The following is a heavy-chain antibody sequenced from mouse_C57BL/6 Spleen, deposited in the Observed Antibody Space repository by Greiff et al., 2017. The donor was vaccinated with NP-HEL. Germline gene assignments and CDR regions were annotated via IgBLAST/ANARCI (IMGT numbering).Heavy chain of an antibody. CDR3: ARSRITTVVATDFDV. Sequence: QVQLQQSGAELVKPGASVKISCKASGYAFSSYWMNWVKQRPGKGLEWIGQIYPGDGDTNYNGKFKGKATLTADNSSSTAYMQLSSLTSEDSAVYFCARSRITTVVATDFDVWGTGTTVTVSS. D-gene: IGHD1-1*01. J-gene: IGHJ1*03. V-gene: IGHV1-80*01. CDR1: GYAFSSYW. CDR2: IYPGDGDT.